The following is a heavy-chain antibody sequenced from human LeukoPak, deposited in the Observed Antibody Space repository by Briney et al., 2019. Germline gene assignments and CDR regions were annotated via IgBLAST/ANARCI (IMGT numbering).Heavy chain of an antibody. Sequence: GGSLRLSCAASGFTFSSYGMHWVRQAPGKGLEWVAVISYDGSNKYYADSVKGRFTISRDNSKSTLYLQMNSLRAEDTAVYYCALIRDYDSTVKDYWGQGTLVTVSS. J-gene: IGHJ4*02. CDR1: GFTFSSYG. V-gene: IGHV3-30*03. CDR2: ISYDGSNK. CDR3: ALIRDYDSTVKDY. D-gene: IGHD3-22*01.